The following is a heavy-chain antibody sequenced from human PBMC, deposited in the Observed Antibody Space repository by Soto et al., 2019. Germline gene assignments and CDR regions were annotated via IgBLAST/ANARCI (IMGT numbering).Heavy chain of an antibody. CDR3: AKDAQAVARSEIDY. CDR2: ISGGGGST. J-gene: IGHJ4*02. Sequence: SLRLSCAASGFPFSSYAMSWVRQPPGKGLEWVSAISGGGGSTYYADSVKGRFTISRDNSKNTLYLQMNSLRAEDTAVYYCAKDAQAVARSEIDYWGQGSLVTVSS. V-gene: IGHV3-23*01. D-gene: IGHD6-19*01. CDR1: GFPFSSYA.